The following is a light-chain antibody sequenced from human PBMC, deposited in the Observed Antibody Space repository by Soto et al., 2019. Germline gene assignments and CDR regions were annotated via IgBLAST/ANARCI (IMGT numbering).Light chain of an antibody. CDR1: QSISNW. CDR3: QEYSSYTWT. V-gene: IGKV1-5*01. Sequence: DIQMTQSPSTLSASVGDRVTITCRASQSISNWLAWYQQKAGKVPKLLIYDASTLASGVPSRFSGSGSGTEFTLTISSLQPDDFATFYCQEYSSYTWTFGQGTKVDIK. J-gene: IGKJ1*01. CDR2: DAS.